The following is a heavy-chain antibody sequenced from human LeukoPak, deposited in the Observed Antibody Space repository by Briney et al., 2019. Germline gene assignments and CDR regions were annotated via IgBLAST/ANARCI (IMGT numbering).Heavy chain of an antibody. CDR2: FDPEDGET. J-gene: IGHJ4*02. CDR1: GYTLTELS. D-gene: IGHD3-3*01. V-gene: IGHV1-24*01. CDR3: ATTLLRFLGWLPSPFDY. Sequence: ASVKVSCKVSGYTLTELSIHWVRQAPGKGLEWMGGFDPEDGETIYAQKFQGRVTMTEDTSTDTAYMELSSLRSEDTAVYYCATTLLRFLGWLPSPFDYWGQGTLVTVSS.